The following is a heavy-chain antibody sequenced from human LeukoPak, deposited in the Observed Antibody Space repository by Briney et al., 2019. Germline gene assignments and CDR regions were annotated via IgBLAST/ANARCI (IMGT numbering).Heavy chain of an antibody. CDR1: GFTFSSYG. J-gene: IGHJ3*01. CDR3: AKDRPHGSGSQAP. CDR2: IRYDGSNK. Sequence: GGSLRLSCAASGFTFSSYGMHWVRQAPGKGLEWVAFIRYDGSNKYYADSVKGRFTISRDNSKNTLYLQMNSLRAEDTAVYYCAKDRPHGSGSQAPWGQGTMVTVSS. D-gene: IGHD3-10*01. V-gene: IGHV3-30*02.